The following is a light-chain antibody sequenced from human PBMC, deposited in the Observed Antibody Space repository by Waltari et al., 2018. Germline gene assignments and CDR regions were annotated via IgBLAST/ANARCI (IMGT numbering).Light chain of an antibody. CDR2: DVT. V-gene: IGLV2-11*01. J-gene: IGLJ2*01. CDR1: SSDVGAYDY. Sequence: QSALTQPRSVSGSPGQSVTIPCTGTSSDVGAYDYVPGYQHHPGKAPKLMICDVTKRPSGVPDRFSGSKSGNTASLTISGLQAEDEAYYYCCSYAGRYTHVVFGGGTKLTVL. CDR3: CSYAGRYTHVV.